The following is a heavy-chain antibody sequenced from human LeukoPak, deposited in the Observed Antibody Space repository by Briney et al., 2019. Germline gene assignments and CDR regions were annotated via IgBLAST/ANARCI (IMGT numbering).Heavy chain of an antibody. CDR3: ARRPAAMTRVSNYFDY. Sequence: PSETLSLTCTVSGGSISSSSYYWGWIRQPPGKGLEWIGSIYYSGSTYYNPSLKSRVTISVDTSKNQFSLKLSSVTAADTAVYYSARRPAAMTRVSNYFDYWGQGTLVTVSS. J-gene: IGHJ4*02. CDR1: GGSISSSSYY. CDR2: IYYSGST. V-gene: IGHV4-39*01. D-gene: IGHD2-2*01.